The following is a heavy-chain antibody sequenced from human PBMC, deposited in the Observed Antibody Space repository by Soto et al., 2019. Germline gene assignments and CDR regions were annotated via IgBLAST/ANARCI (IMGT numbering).Heavy chain of an antibody. J-gene: IGHJ5*02. D-gene: IGHD3-3*01. CDR2: ISAYNGNT. Sequence: ASVKVSCKASGYTFTSYGISWVRQAPGQGLEWMGWISAYNGNTNYAQKLQGRVTMTTDTSTSTAYMELRSLRSDDTAVYYCANAQYDFWSGYLGWFAPWGQGTLVTVSS. CDR1: GYTFTSYG. V-gene: IGHV1-18*01. CDR3: ANAQYDFWSGYLGWFAP.